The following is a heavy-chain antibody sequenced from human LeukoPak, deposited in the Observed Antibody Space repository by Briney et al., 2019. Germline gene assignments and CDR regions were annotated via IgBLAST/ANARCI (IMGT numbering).Heavy chain of an antibody. Sequence: SETLSLTCTVSGGSISSGGYYWSWIRQHPGKGLEWIGYIYYSGSTYYNPSLKSRVTISVDPSKNQFSLKLSSVTAADTAVYYCARENGGRYYDSSGNDAFDIWGQGTMVTVSS. CDR2: IYYSGST. V-gene: IGHV4-31*03. J-gene: IGHJ3*02. CDR1: GGSISSGGYY. D-gene: IGHD3-22*01. CDR3: ARENGGRYYDSSGNDAFDI.